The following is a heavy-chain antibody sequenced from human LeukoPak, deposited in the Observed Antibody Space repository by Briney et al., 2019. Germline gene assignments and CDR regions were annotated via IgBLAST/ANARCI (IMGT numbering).Heavy chain of an antibody. Sequence: ASVKVSCTASGYTFTVYYMHWVRQPPGQGLELMGWINPNSGGTNYAQKFQGRVTMTRDTSISTAYMELSRLRSDDTAVYYCARDGPGIAVAGTLYYYYMDVWGKGTTVTVSS. D-gene: IGHD6-19*01. CDR3: ARDGPGIAVAGTLYYYYMDV. CDR1: GYTFTVYY. J-gene: IGHJ6*03. CDR2: INPNSGGT. V-gene: IGHV1-2*02.